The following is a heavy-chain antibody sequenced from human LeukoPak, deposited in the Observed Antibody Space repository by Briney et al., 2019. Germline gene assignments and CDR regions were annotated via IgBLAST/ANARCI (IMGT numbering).Heavy chain of an antibody. CDR1: GFTFSSYA. J-gene: IGHJ4*02. CDR3: ARDRYYGSGSYSFDY. D-gene: IGHD3-10*01. CDR2: ISGSGGST. Sequence: GGSMRLSCAASGFTFSSYAMSWVRQAPGKGLEWVSAISGSGGSTYYADSVKGRFTISRDNSKNTLNLQMNSLRAEDTAVYYCARDRYYGSGSYSFDYWGQGTLVTVSS. V-gene: IGHV3-23*01.